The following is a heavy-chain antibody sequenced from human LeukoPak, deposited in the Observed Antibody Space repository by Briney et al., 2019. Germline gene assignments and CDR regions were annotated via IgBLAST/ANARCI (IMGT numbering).Heavy chain of an antibody. CDR3: AKDLYYYDSSGNFDY. CDR2: ISGSGGST. Sequence: PGGSLRLSCAASGFTFSSYAMSWVRQAPGKGLEWVSAISGSGGSTYYADSVKGRFTISRDNSKNTLYLQMNSLRAEDTAVYYCAKDLYYYDSSGNFDYWGQGTLVTVSS. CDR1: GFTFSSYA. V-gene: IGHV3-23*01. D-gene: IGHD3-22*01. J-gene: IGHJ4*02.